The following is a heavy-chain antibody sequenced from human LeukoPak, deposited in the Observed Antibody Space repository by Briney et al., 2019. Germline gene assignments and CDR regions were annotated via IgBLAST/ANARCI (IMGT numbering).Heavy chain of an antibody. Sequence: PSETLSLTCTVSGGSISSSSYYWGWIRQPPGKGLEWIGSIYYSGSTYYNPSLKSRVTISVDTSKNQFSLKLSSVTAADTAVYYCAREGHDYGGNSFAYWGQGTLVTVSS. CDR2: IYYSGST. J-gene: IGHJ4*02. CDR3: AREGHDYGGNSFAY. V-gene: IGHV4-39*07. CDR1: GGSISSSSYY. D-gene: IGHD4-23*01.